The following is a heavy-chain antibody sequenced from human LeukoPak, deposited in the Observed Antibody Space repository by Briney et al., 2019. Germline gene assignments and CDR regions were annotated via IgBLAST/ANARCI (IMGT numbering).Heavy chain of an antibody. CDR3: ATSVI. Sequence: GGSLRLSCDASAFTFSSYEMNWFRQAPGKGREWVLYVSIGGPTMKHADSAKGRFTVSTDNAKNSLDLQMDSLTSEDTAVYYWATSVIRGRGTMVTVSS. CDR2: VSIGGPTM. V-gene: IGHV3-48*03. CDR1: AFTFSSYE. J-gene: IGHJ3*02.